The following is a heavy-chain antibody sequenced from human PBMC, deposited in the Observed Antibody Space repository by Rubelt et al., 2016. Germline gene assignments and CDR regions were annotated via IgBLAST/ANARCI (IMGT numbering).Heavy chain of an antibody. V-gene: IGHV4-38-2*02. CDR1: GYSINNGYY. Sequence: QVQLQESGPGLVKPSETLSLTCTVSGYSINNGYYCGWIRQPPGKGLEWIASFFHDGSTKYNPSLKSRVTISKDGAKNQFSLNLSSVTAADTAVYYCARPTGASSASGSFLVWGQGTLVTVSS. CDR3: ARPTGASSASGSFLV. D-gene: IGHD3-10*01. CDR2: FFHDGST. J-gene: IGHJ4*02.